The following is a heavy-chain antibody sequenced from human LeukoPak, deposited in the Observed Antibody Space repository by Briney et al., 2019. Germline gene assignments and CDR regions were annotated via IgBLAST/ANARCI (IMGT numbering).Heavy chain of an antibody. CDR2: IYYSGST. D-gene: IGHD5-18*01. Sequence: SETLSLTCTVSGGSISSGGYYWSWLRQHPGKGLEWIGYIYYSGSTYYNPSLKSRVTVSVDTSKNQFSLKLSSVTAADTAVYHCARVSYTYVSRLPVDPWGQGTLVTVSS. V-gene: IGHV4-31*03. CDR1: GGSISSGGYY. CDR3: ARVSYTYVSRLPVDP. J-gene: IGHJ5*02.